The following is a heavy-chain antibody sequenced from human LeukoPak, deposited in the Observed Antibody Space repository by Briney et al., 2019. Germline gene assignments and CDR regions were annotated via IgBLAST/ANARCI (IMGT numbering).Heavy chain of an antibody. V-gene: IGHV3-74*01. CDR2: INSDGSST. CDR3: ARGGIDFWSGYRIDY. Sequence: PGGSLKLSCAASGFTFSSHWMHWVRQAPGKGLVWVSRINSDGSSTSYADSVKGRFTISRDNAKNTLYLQMNSLRAEDTAVYYCARGGIDFWSGYRIDYWGQGTLVTVSS. D-gene: IGHD3-3*01. J-gene: IGHJ4*02. CDR1: GFTFSSHW.